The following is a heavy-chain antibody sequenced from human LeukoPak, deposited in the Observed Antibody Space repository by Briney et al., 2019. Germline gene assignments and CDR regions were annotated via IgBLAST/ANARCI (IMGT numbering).Heavy chain of an antibody. CDR1: GYTFSTYG. J-gene: IGHJ4*02. V-gene: IGHV1-18*01. CDR3: ARSGLATITAGPFEY. CDR2: ISGHQGNT. D-gene: IGHD5-24*01. Sequence: ASVKVSCKASGYTFSTYGITWVRQAPGQGLEWMGWISGHQGNTKYAQNFQGRVTMTTDTSTSTAYMDLRSLRSDDTAIYFCARSGLATITAGPFEYWGQGTLVAVSS.